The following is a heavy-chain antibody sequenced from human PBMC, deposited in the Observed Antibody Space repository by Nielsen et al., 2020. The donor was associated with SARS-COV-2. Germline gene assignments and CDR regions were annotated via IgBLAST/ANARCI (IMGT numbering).Heavy chain of an antibody. D-gene: IGHD3-22*01. J-gene: IGHJ4*02. V-gene: IGHV3-30*04. CDR2: ISFDGTNK. CDR1: GFTFSTYA. Sequence: GESLKIFCAASGFTFSTYAMHWVRQAPGKGLEWVALISFDGTNKYYADSVKGRFTISRDNSKNTLYLQMNSLRAEDTAVYYCARAAWGSGYYEPIDYWGQGTLVTVSS. CDR3: ARAAWGSGYYEPIDY.